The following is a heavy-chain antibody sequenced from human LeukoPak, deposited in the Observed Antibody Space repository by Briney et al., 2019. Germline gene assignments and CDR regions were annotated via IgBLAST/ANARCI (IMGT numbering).Heavy chain of an antibody. J-gene: IGHJ4*02. D-gene: IGHD5-12*01. CDR2: TYYRSKWFN. V-gene: IGHV6-1*01. Sequence: SQTLSLTCVISGDSVSSKSAAWNWIMQSPSSGLECLGRTYYRSKWFNKYAVSEKSRISINPDTAKNQFSLQLNSVTPDDTAVYYCARLATKNGRDYWGQGTLVTVSS. CDR1: GDSVSSKSAA. CDR3: ARLATKNGRDY.